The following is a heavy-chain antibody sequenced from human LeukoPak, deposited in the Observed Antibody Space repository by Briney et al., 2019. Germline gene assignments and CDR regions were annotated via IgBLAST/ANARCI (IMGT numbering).Heavy chain of an antibody. CDR1: GGSISSYY. J-gene: IGHJ4*02. D-gene: IGHD5-18*01. CDR2: IYYSGST. Sequence: PSETLSLTCTVSGGSISSYYWSWIRQPPGKGLEWIGYIYYSGSTNYNPSLKSRVTISVDTSKNQFSLKLSSVTAADTAVYYCARLEWVDGYSYGPIDYWGQGTLVTVSS. V-gene: IGHV4-59*08. CDR3: ARLEWVDGYSYGPIDY.